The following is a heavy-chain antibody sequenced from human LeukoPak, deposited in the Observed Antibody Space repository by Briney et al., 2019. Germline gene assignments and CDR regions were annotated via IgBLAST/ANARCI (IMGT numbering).Heavy chain of an antibody. CDR1: GFTFTRHW. CDR3: TVGYLIDAFDI. CDR2: ISSSSSYI. J-gene: IGHJ3*02. D-gene: IGHD1-1*01. V-gene: IGHV3-21*01. Sequence: PGGSLRLSCAASGFTFTRHWMSWVRQAPGKGLEWVSSISSSSSYIYYADSVKGRFTISRDNAKNSLYLQMNSLRAEDTAVYYCTVGYLIDAFDIWGQGTMVTVSS.